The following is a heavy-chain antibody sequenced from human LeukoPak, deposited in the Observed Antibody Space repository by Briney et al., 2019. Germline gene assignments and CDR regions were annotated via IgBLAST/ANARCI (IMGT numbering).Heavy chain of an antibody. CDR2: ISTYNGDT. Sequence: GASVTVSFKASGYTFKNYGISWVRQAPGQGGEWMGWISTYNGDTKHAQKVQGRLTLPADASTSTAYMELRGLRSDDTAVYYCARDPSNTSGWYIWFDFWGQGTLVTVSS. D-gene: IGHD6-19*01. CDR1: GYTFKNYG. V-gene: IGHV1-18*04. CDR3: ARDPSNTSGWYIWFDF. J-gene: IGHJ5*01.